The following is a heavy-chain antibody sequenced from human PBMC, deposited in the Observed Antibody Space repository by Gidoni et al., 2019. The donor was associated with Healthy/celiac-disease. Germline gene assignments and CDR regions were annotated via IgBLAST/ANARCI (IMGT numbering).Heavy chain of an antibody. J-gene: IGHJ3*02. CDR1: GGSISSSSYY. CDR2: IYYSGST. Sequence: QLQLQESGPGLVKPSETLSLTCTVSGGSISSSSYYWGWIRQPPGKGLEWIGSIYYSGSTYYNPSLKSRVTISVDTSKNQFSLKLSSVTAADTAVYYCARRIAVAVYAFDIWGQGTMVTVSS. V-gene: IGHV4-39*01. CDR3: ARRIAVAVYAFDI. D-gene: IGHD6-19*01.